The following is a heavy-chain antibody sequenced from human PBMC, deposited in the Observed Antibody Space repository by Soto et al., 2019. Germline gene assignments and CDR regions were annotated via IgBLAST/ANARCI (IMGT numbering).Heavy chain of an antibody. CDR2: IYSGGST. CDR1: GFTVSSNY. J-gene: IGHJ3*02. Sequence: EVQLVESGGGLVQPGGSLRLSCAASGFTVSSNYMSWVRQAPGKGLEWVSVIYSGGSTYYADSVKGRFTISRDNSKNTLYLQVNSLRAEDTAVYYCARDASFTGHDAFDIWGQGTMVTVSS. V-gene: IGHV3-66*01. CDR3: ARDASFTGHDAFDI. D-gene: IGHD3-16*01.